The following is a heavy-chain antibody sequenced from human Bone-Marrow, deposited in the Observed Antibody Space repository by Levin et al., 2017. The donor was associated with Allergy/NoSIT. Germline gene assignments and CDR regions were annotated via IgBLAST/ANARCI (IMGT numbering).Heavy chain of an antibody. Sequence: GESLKISCAASGFSFSSHAMHWVRQAPGEELQWVAVISYDASQRHYIDSVKGRFTISRDNSKNTAYLQMNSLRLEDTAIYYCARDLSDWGGYFGDGLDPWGQGIVVTVSS. D-gene: IGHD1-26*01. V-gene: IGHV3-30*04. CDR2: ISYDASQR. CDR1: GFSFSSHA. J-gene: IGHJ5*02. CDR3: ARDLSDWGGYFGDGLDP.